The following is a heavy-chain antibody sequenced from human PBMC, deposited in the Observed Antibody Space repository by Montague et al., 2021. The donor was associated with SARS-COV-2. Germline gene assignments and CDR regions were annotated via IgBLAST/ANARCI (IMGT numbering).Heavy chain of an antibody. CDR3: VRDLYCRSTACIGNAFDV. Sequence: SETLSLTCTVSGAFITSHYWSWIRQPPGKGLEWIGNVFSGGNSKYKPSLKSRDTLSVDTSKNQFSLKLTSVITADTALYYCVRDLYCRSTACIGNAFDVWGQGTMVSVFS. CDR1: GAFITSHY. CDR2: VFSGGNS. J-gene: IGHJ3*01. V-gene: IGHV4-59*11. D-gene: IGHD2-2*01.